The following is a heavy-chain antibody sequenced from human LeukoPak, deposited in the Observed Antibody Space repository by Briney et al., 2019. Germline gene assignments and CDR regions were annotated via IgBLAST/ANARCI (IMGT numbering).Heavy chain of an antibody. Sequence: SETLSLTCAVYGGSFSGYYWSWIRQPPGKGLEWIGEINHSGSTNYNPSLKSRVTISVDTSKNQFSLKLSSVTAADTAVYYCARGFGFVDIWGQGTMVTVSS. CDR2: INHSGST. D-gene: IGHD3-16*01. J-gene: IGHJ3*02. CDR1: GGSFSGYY. V-gene: IGHV4-34*01. CDR3: ARGFGFVDI.